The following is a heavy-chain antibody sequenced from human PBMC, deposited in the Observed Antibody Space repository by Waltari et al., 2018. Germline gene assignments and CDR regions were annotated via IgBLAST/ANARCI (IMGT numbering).Heavy chain of an antibody. CDR2: ISWNSGSI. D-gene: IGHD5-12*01. Sequence: EVQLVESGGGLVQPGRSLRLSCAASGFTFDDYAMHWVRQAPGKGLEWVSGISWNSGSIGYSDSVKGRFTISRDNAKNSLYLQMNSLRAEDMALYYCVRGSGYGWGGLFDYWGQGTLVTVSS. J-gene: IGHJ4*02. V-gene: IGHV3-9*03. CDR3: VRGSGYGWGGLFDY. CDR1: GFTFDDYA.